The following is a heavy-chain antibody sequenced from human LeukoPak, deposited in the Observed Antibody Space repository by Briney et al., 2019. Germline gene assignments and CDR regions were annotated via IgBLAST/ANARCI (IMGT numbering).Heavy chain of an antibody. V-gene: IGHV4-39*07. Sequence: GSLRLSCAASGFTVSSNYMSWVRQPPRKGLEWIGSIYYSGSTYYNPSLKSRVTISVDTSKNQFSLKLSSVTAADTAVYYCAREDDSSGYYFDYWGQGTLVTVSS. CDR2: IYYSGST. D-gene: IGHD3-22*01. CDR3: AREDDSSGYYFDY. J-gene: IGHJ4*02. CDR1: GFTVSSNY.